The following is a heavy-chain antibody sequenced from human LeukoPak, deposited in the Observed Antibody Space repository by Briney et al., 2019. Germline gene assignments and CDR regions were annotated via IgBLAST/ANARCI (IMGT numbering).Heavy chain of an antibody. Sequence: ASVKVSCKASGYTSTDYYIHWVRQAPGQGLEWMGWINPNSGGTLCAQNLQGRVAMTRDTSISTAYMELRWLRSDDTAVYYCTREGDSRVRWGQGTLVTVSS. J-gene: IGHJ4*02. CDR1: GYTSTDYY. V-gene: IGHV1-2*02. CDR3: TREGDSRVR. D-gene: IGHD6-13*01. CDR2: INPNSGGT.